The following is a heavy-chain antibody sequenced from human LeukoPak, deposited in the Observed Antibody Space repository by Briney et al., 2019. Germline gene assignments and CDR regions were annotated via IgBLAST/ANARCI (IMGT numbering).Heavy chain of an antibody. CDR3: AREKLRFLEWPLNAFDI. V-gene: IGHV3-48*01. CDR1: GFTFSSYS. CDR2: ISSSSTI. D-gene: IGHD3-3*01. J-gene: IGHJ3*02. Sequence: GSLRLSCAASGFTFSSYSMNWVRQAPGKGLEWVSYISSSSTIYYADSVKGRFTISRDNAKNSLYLQMNSLRAEDTAVYYCAREKLRFLEWPLNAFDIWGQGTMVTVSS.